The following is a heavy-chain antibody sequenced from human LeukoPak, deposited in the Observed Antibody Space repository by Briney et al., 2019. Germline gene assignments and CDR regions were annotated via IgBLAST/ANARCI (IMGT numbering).Heavy chain of an antibody. CDR1: GYTFTSYD. Sequence: ASVKVSCKASGYTFTSYDINWVRQATGQGLEWMGWMNPNSGNTGYAQKFQGRVTMTRNTSISTAYMELSSLRSEDTAVYYCAKSGSYYITTWFDPWGQGTLVTVSS. CDR3: AKSGSYYITTWFDP. V-gene: IGHV1-8*01. D-gene: IGHD1-26*01. CDR2: MNPNSGNT. J-gene: IGHJ5*02.